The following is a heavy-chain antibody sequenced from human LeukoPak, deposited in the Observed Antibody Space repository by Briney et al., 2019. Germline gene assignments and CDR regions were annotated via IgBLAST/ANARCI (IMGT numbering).Heavy chain of an antibody. V-gene: IGHV4-4*07. CDR3: ARVATGYSSSWYQRYYYSMDV. D-gene: IGHD6-13*01. Sequence: SETLSLTCTVSGGSISSYYWSWIRQPAGKGLEWIGRIYTSGSTNYNPSLKSRVTISVDKSKNQFSLKLSSVTAADTAVYYCARVATGYSSSWYQRYYYSMDVWGKGTTVTVSS. CDR2: IYTSGST. J-gene: IGHJ6*03. CDR1: GGSISSYY.